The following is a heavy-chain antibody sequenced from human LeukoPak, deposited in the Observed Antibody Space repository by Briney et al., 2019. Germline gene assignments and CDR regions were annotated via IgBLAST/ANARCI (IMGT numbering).Heavy chain of an antibody. V-gene: IGHV4-30-4*01. D-gene: IGHD5-12*01. CDR2: IYYSGST. CDR1: GGSISSGDYY. J-gene: IGHJ4*02. Sequence: SQTLPLTCTVSGGSISSGDYYWSWIRQPPGKGLEWIGYIYYSGSTYYNPSLKSRVTISVLTSKNQFSLQLHSVTAADTAVYYCARHDGRGGATMGALDSWGQGSLVTVSS. CDR3: ARHDGRGGATMGALDS.